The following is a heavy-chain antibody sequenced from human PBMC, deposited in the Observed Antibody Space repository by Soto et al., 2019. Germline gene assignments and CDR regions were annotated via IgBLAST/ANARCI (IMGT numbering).Heavy chain of an antibody. CDR3: ARNMGAAAGSTIDS. CDR2: ISNTGSNT. J-gene: IGHJ4*02. D-gene: IGHD6-13*01. Sequence: PGGSLRLSCVASGFTFSTYAMSWVRQAPGKGLEWISTISNTGSNTYYVDSVKGRFTISRDSSKITVYLQMNSLRAEDTAMYYSARNMGAAAGSTIDSWGPGTLVTVSS. V-gene: IGHV3-23*01. CDR1: GFTFSTYA.